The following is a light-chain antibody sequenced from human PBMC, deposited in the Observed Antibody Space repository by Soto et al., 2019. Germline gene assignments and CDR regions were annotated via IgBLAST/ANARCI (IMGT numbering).Light chain of an antibody. J-gene: IGLJ1*01. CDR1: SSDVGGYNY. Sequence: LTQPASVSGSPGQSITISCTGTSSDVGGYNYVSWYQQHPGKAPKLMIYEVNNRPSGVSNRFSGSKSGNTASLTISGLQAEDEADYYCSLYTSGSTYVFGTGTQGTVL. CDR3: SLYTSGSTYV. CDR2: EVN. V-gene: IGLV2-14*01.